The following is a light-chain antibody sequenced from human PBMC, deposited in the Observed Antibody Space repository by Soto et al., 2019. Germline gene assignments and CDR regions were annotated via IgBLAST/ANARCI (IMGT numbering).Light chain of an antibody. CDR3: SSYTTSSTWV. CDR2: EVS. J-gene: IGLJ3*02. V-gene: IGLV2-14*01. Sequence: QSVLTQPASVSGSPGQSITISCTGTSSDVGGYHYVSWYQQHPGKAPKLIIYEVSNRPSGVSNRFSGSKSGNTASLTISGLQAEDEADYYCSSYTTSSTWVFGGGTKLTVL. CDR1: SSDVGGYHY.